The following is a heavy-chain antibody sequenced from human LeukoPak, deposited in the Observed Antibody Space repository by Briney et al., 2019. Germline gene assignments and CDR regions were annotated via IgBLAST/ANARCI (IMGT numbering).Heavy chain of an antibody. J-gene: IGHJ5*02. D-gene: IGHD4-11*01. Sequence: SETLSLTCIVSGGSITISGYYWAWVRQPPGKGLEWIGSIYYNGNTYYNPSLKSRVTISAVTSTNHFSLKLTSVTAADTAVYFCVRHVQSPSFDPWGQGTLVTVSS. CDR2: IYYNGNT. CDR1: GGSITISGYY. CDR3: VRHVQSPSFDP. V-gene: IGHV4-39*01.